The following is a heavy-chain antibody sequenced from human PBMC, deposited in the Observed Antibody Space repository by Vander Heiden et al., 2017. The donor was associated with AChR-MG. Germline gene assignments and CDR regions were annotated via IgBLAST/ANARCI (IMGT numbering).Heavy chain of an antibody. J-gene: IGHJ3*02. CDR1: AFTFDEYA. V-gene: IGHV3-9*01. CDR2: ISWNRGSI. D-gene: IGHD3-10*01. CDR3: AKDIQSHYYGSGSYSREHAFDI. Sequence: EVQLVASGGGLVQPGRSLRLSCAASAFTFDEYATHWVGQAPGKGLEWVSGISWNRGSIGYADSVKGRFTISRDNAKNSLYLQMNSLRAEDTALYYCAKDIQSHYYGSGSYSREHAFDIWGQGTMVTVSS.